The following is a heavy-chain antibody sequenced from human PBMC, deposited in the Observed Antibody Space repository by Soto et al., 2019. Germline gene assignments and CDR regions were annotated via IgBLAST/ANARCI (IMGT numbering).Heavy chain of an antibody. CDR1: GFTFSSYA. CDR2: ISGSGGST. Sequence: GGSLGLSCAASGFTFSSYAMSWVRQAPGKGLEWVSAISGSGGSTYYADSVKGRFTISRDNSKNTLYLQMNSLRAEDTAVYYCAKGSYDFWSGDAFYYYYYMDVWGKGTTVTVSS. D-gene: IGHD3-3*01. J-gene: IGHJ6*03. CDR3: AKGSYDFWSGDAFYYYYYMDV. V-gene: IGHV3-23*01.